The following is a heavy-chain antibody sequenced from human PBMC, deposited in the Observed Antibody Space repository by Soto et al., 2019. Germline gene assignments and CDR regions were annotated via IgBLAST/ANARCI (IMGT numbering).Heavy chain of an antibody. CDR2: IYSGGST. CDR1: AFTGSSNY. D-gene: IGHD2-21*01. Sequence: GGSLSLSSAPSAFTGSSNYMSCVRQAPGNGLEWVSVIYSGGSTYYADSVKGRFTISRDNSKNTPYLQMNSLRAEATAVYYCGRTWFYSPPRGAYGMDVWGQGTTVTVSS. V-gene: IGHV3-53*01. CDR3: GRTWFYSPPRGAYGMDV. J-gene: IGHJ6*02.